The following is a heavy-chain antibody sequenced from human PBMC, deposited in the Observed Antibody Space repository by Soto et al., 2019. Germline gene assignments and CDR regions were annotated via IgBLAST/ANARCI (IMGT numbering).Heavy chain of an antibody. V-gene: IGHV3-33*01. J-gene: IGHJ4*02. D-gene: IGHD6-19*01. Sequence: QVQLVESGGGVVQPGRSLRLSCAASGFTFSRYGMHWVRQAPGRGLEWVAVIWYDGSNIYYADSVKGQFTISRDNSKDTLDLQMNSLRAEDTAVYYCARDREQWLVGYYFDYWGQGTLVTVSS. CDR2: IWYDGSNI. CDR3: ARDREQWLVGYYFDY. CDR1: GFTFSRYG.